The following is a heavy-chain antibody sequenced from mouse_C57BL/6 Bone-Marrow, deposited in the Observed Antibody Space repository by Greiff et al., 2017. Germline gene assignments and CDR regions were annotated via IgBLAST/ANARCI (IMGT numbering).Heavy chain of an antibody. V-gene: IGHV5-9-1*02. Sequence: EVKLVEPGEGLVKPGGSLKLSCAASGFTFSSYAMSWVRQTPEKRLEWVAYISSGGDYIYYADTVKGRFTISRDTARNTLYLQMSSLKSEDTAMCYCTRDVWFAYWGQGTLVTVSA. CDR2: ISSGGDYI. J-gene: IGHJ3*01. CDR3: TRDVWFAY. CDR1: GFTFSSYA.